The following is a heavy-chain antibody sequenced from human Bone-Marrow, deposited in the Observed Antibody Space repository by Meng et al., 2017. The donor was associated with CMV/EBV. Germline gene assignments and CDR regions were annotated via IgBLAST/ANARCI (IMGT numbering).Heavy chain of an antibody. CDR1: RYTFNVFY. V-gene: IGHV1-2*02. CDR2: INPNSGGT. Sequence: ASVKVSCKASRYTFNVFYMHWVRQAPGQGLEWLGWINPNSGGTNFAQKFQGRVIMTRDTSISTAYMELSRLTSDDTAVYYCAREGNYAFDYWGQGTLVTV. CDR3: AREGNYAFDY. D-gene: IGHD1-7*01. J-gene: IGHJ4*02.